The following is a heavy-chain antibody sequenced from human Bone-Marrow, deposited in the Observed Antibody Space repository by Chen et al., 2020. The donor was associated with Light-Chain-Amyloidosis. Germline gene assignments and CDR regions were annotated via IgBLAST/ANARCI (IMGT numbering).Heavy chain of an antibody. Sequence: VQSGAEVRKPGESLKISCKTSGLWFSTYWIGWVRQMPGKGLEWMGVIYPGASYTRYSPSFEGQVTISVDNSLDTAYLXXXXLXAXXXXXXXCAXXXGYYDSNGYYRWGPPYYGMDVWGQGTTVTVS. V-gene: IGHV5-51*01. CDR1: GLWFSTYW. J-gene: IGHJ6*02. CDR3: AXXXGYYDSNGYYRWGPPYYGMDV. D-gene: IGHD3-22*01. CDR2: IYPGASYT.